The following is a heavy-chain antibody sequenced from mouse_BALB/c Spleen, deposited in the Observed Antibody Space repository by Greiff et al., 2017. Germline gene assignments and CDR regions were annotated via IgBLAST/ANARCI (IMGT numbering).Heavy chain of an antibody. CDR2: IDPANGNT. CDR1: GFNIKDTY. V-gene: IGHV14-3*02. Sequence: VQLKESGAELVKPGASVKLSCTASGFNIKDTYMHWVKQRPEQGLGWIGRIDPANGNTKYDPKFQGKATITADTSSNTAYLQLSSLTSEDTAVYYCALYYGNYEGVWFAYWGQGTLVTVAA. J-gene: IGHJ3*01. D-gene: IGHD2-1*01. CDR3: ALYYGNYEGVWFAY.